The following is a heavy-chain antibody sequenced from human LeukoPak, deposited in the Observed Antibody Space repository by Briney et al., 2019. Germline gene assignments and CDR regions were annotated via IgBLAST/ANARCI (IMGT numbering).Heavy chain of an antibody. D-gene: IGHD5-12*01. CDR3: AREVGGYALGY. CDR1: GFTVSTNY. Sequence: GGSLRLSCAASGFTVSTNYMSWVRQAPGKGLEWVSVIYSGGSAYYTDSVKGRFTISRDNSKNTLYLQMNSLRVEDTAVYYCAREVGGYALGYWGQGTLVTVSS. CDR2: IYSGGSA. V-gene: IGHV3-53*01. J-gene: IGHJ4*02.